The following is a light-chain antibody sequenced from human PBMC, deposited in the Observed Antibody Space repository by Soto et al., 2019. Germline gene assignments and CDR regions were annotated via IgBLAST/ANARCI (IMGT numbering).Light chain of an antibody. CDR2: EVS. CDR3: SSYAGSNTFV. Sequence: QSALTQPPSASGSPGQSVTISCTGTSSVFGGYNYVSWYQQHPGNAPKLMIYEVSKRPSGVPDRFSCSKSGNTASLTVSGLQAEDEADYYCSSYAGSNTFVFGTGTKVTVL. V-gene: IGLV2-8*01. CDR1: SSVFGGYNY. J-gene: IGLJ1*01.